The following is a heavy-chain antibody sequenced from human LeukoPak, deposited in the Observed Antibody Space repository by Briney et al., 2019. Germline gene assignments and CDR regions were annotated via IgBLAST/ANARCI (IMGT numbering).Heavy chain of an antibody. V-gene: IGHV4-34*01. Sequence: SETLSLTCAVYGGSFSGYYWSWIRQPPGKGLEWIGEINHSGSTNYNPSLKSRVTISVDTSKNQFSLKLSSVTAADTAVYYCAIIPGNSWSAYYYYMDVWGKGTTVTVSS. CDR3: AIIPGNSWSAYYYYMDV. J-gene: IGHJ6*03. D-gene: IGHD6-13*01. CDR2: INHSGST. CDR1: GGSFSGYY.